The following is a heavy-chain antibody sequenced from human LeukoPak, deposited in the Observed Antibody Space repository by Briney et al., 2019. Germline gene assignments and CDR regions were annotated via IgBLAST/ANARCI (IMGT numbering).Heavy chain of an antibody. CDR3: ARHALNCGGDCYTYGFDI. CDR2: IYDRGST. CDR1: GGSISSYY. D-gene: IGHD2-21*02. Sequence: SETLSLTCTVSGGSISSYYWSWIRQPPGKGLEWIGNIYDRGSTKYNPSLKSRVTISVDTSKNQFSLRLSSVTAADTAVYYCARHALNCGGDCYTYGFDIWGQGTMVTVSS. V-gene: IGHV4-59*01. J-gene: IGHJ3*02.